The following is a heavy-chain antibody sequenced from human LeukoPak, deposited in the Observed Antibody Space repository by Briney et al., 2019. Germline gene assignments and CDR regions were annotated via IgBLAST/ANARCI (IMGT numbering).Heavy chain of an antibody. J-gene: IGHJ4*02. V-gene: IGHV1-69*13. CDR2: IIPIFGTA. CDR3: AGTLYYDILTGYLPV. D-gene: IGHD3-9*01. Sequence: SVKVSCKASGGTFSSHAISWVRQAPGQGLEWMGGIIPIFGTAKYAQKFQGRVTITADESTSTAYMELSSLRSEDTAVYYCAGTLYYDILTGYLPVWGQGTLVTVSS. CDR1: GGTFSSHA.